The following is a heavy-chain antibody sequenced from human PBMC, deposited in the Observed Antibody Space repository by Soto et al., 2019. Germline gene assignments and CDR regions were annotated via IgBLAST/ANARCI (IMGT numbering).Heavy chain of an antibody. D-gene: IGHD2-15*01. J-gene: IGHJ5*02. Sequence: QVQLVQSGAEVKKPGSSVKVSCKASGGTFSSYAISWVRQAPGQGLEWMGGIIPIFGTANYAQKYQGRVTITPDESTSTADKELSSVRSEDTAVYYCGREGEGYCRGGSCYSGRNWFDPWGQGTLVTVSS. V-gene: IGHV1-69*01. CDR3: GREGEGYCRGGSCYSGRNWFDP. CDR2: IIPIFGTA. CDR1: GGTFSSYA.